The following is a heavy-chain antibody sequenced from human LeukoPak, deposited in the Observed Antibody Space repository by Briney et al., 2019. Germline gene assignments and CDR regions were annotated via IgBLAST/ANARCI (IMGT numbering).Heavy chain of an antibody. CDR1: GGSISSYY. J-gene: IGHJ3*02. D-gene: IGHD3-22*01. Sequence: PSETLSLTCTVSGGSISSYYWSWIRQPPGKGLEWIGYIYYSESTNYNPSLKSRVTISVDTSKNQFSLKLSSVTAADTAVYYCARHVEKAGAYYYDSSGYPYAFDIWGQGTMVTVSS. V-gene: IGHV4-59*08. CDR3: ARHVEKAGAYYYDSSGYPYAFDI. CDR2: IYYSEST.